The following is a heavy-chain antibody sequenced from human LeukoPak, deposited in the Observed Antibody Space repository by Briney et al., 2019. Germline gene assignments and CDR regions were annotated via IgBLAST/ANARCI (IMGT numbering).Heavy chain of an antibody. J-gene: IGHJ6*03. Sequence: GASVKVSCKASGGTFSSYAISWVRQAPGQGLEWMGGIIPIFGTANYAQKFQGRVTITADESTSTAYMELSRLRSDDTAVYYCARDPGQLDTYYYYMDVWGKGTTVTVSS. D-gene: IGHD6-13*01. V-gene: IGHV1-69*13. CDR3: ARDPGQLDTYYYYMDV. CDR1: GGTFSSYA. CDR2: IIPIFGTA.